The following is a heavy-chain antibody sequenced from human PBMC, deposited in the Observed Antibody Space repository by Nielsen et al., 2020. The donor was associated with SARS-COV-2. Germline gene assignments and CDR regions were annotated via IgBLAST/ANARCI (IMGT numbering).Heavy chain of an antibody. J-gene: IGHJ4*02. V-gene: IGHV3-9*01. CDR1: GFTFDDYA. D-gene: IGHD3-22*01. CDR2: ISWSSGSI. Sequence: SLKISCAASGFTFDDYAMHWVRQAPGKGLEWVSGISWSSGSIGYADSVKGRFTISRDNAKNSLYLQMNSLRAEDTALYYCAKVGSGSDYWGQGTLVTVSS. CDR3: AKVGSGSDY.